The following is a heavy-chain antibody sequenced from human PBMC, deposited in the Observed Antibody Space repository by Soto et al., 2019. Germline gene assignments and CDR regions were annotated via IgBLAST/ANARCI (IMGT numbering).Heavy chain of an antibody. J-gene: IGHJ4*02. V-gene: IGHV3-33*01. CDR3: ARDRYHDSSGSQPAY. CDR2: IWPDGSSK. Sequence: GGSLRLSXAGSGFTFSNYGMHWVRQAPGKGLEWVAVIWPDGSSKYYADSVKGRFTISRDNSKNTLYVQMNSLRAEDTAVYYCARDRYHDSSGSQPAYWGQGTLVTVSS. CDR1: GFTFSNYG. D-gene: IGHD3-22*01.